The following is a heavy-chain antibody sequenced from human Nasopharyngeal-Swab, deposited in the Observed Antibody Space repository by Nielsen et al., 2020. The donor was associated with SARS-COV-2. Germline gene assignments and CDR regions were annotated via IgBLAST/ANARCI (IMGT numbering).Heavy chain of an antibody. CDR1: GYTFSSYW. CDR2: INIDGSIT. Sequence: GESLKISCAASGYTFSSYWMHWVRQVPGKGLVWVSRINIDGSITGYADSVRGRFTISRDNAKNTLYLQMNSLRVEDTAVYYCVKHQGSSSDQWGQGTLVTVSS. CDR3: VKHQGSSSDQ. V-gene: IGHV3-74*01. J-gene: IGHJ4*02.